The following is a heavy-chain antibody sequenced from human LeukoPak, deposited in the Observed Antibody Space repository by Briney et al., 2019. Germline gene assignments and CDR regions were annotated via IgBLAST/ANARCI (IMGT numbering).Heavy chain of an antibody. Sequence: SVKVSFKASGGTFSRYAISWVRQAPGQGLEWMGRIIPILGIANYAQKFQGRVTITADKSTSTAYMELSSLRSEDTAVYYCARDPPPDCSSTSCPPIGYYYYGMDVWGQGTTDTVSS. D-gene: IGHD2-2*01. J-gene: IGHJ6*02. CDR2: IIPILGIA. CDR3: ARDPPPDCSSTSCPPIGYYYYGMDV. CDR1: GGTFSRYA. V-gene: IGHV1-69*04.